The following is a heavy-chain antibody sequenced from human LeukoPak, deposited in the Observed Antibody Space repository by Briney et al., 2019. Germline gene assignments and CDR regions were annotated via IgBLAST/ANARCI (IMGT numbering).Heavy chain of an antibody. V-gene: IGHV3-23*01. CDR1: GFTFSSYG. J-gene: IGHJ4*02. Sequence: PGGSVRLSCAASGFTFSSYGMSWVRQAPGKGLEWVSISGSGGTTYYADSVKGRFTISRDNSKNTLYLQMNSLRAEDTAVYYCAKASYYFDSGGDQYYFDFWGQGTLVTVSS. CDR3: AKASYYFDSGGDQYYFDF. D-gene: IGHD3-22*01. CDR2: ISGSGGTT.